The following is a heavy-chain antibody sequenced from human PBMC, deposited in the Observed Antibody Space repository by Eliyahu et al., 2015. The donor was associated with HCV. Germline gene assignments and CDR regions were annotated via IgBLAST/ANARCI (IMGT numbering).Heavy chain of an antibody. V-gene: IGHV4-34*01. CDR3: ARGLGTIFGVVRYFDY. CDR1: GGSFSGYY. Sequence: QVQLQQWGAGLLKPSETLSLTCAVYGGSFSGYYWSWIRQPPGKGLEWIGEINHSGSTNYNPSLKSRVTISVDTSKNQFSLKLSSVTAADTAVYYCARGLGTIFGVVRYFDYWGQGTLVTVSS. CDR2: INHSGST. J-gene: IGHJ4*02. D-gene: IGHD3-3*01.